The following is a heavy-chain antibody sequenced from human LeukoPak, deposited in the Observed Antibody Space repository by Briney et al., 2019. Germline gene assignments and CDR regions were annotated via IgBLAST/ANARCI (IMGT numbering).Heavy chain of an antibody. D-gene: IGHD2-2*02. V-gene: IGHV1-3*03. CDR3: TLYNY. Sequence: ASVNVSCKASGYSFTSQDMHWVRQAPGQSLEWMGCINPGNGDTKYSPEFQGRVTITRDTSATTAYMELSSLRSDDMAVYYCTLYNYWGQGTLVTVSS. CDR1: GYSFTSQD. J-gene: IGHJ4*02. CDR2: INPGNGDT.